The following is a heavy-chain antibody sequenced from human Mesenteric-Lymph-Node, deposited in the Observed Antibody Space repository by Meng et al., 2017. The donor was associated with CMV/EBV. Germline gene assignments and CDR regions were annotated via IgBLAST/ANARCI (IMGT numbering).Heavy chain of an antibody. D-gene: IGHD3-10*01. J-gene: IGHJ4*02. CDR3: ARRDYNSGSYWY. Sequence: SETLSLTCTVSGGSINHSYWSWIRQSPEKGLEWIGYIYYSGRTNYNPSLESRVTISVDTSKNQFSLKLSSVTAADTAVYYCARRDYNSGSYWYWGQGALVTVSS. V-gene: IGHV4-59*08. CDR2: IYYSGRT. CDR1: GGSINHSY.